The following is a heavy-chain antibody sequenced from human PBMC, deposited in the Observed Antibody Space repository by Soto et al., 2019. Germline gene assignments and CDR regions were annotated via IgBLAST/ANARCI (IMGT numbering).Heavy chain of an antibody. J-gene: IGHJ4*02. CDR3: AKDLLWFGELLTGLNDY. CDR2: ISGSGGST. Sequence: GGSLRLSCAASGFTFSSYAMSWVRQAPGKGLEWVSAISGSGGSTYYADSVKGRFTISRDNSKNTLYLQMNSLRAEDTAVYYCAKDLLWFGELLTGLNDYRGQGTLVTVSS. CDR1: GFTFSSYA. D-gene: IGHD3-10*01. V-gene: IGHV3-23*01.